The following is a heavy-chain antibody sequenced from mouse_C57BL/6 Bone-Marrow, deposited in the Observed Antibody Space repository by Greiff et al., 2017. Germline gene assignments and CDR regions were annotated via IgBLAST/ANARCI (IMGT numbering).Heavy chain of an antibody. D-gene: IGHD2-1*01. J-gene: IGHJ2*01. CDR2: IYPGDGDT. V-gene: IGHV1-80*01. CDR3: ARGKDYYGNFDY. Sequence: VQLQQSGAELVKPGASVKISCKASGYAFSSYWMNWVKQRPGKGLEWIGQIYPGDGDTNYNGKFKGKATLTADKSSSTAYMQLSSLTSEDSAVYFCARGKDYYGNFDYWGQGTTLTVSS. CDR1: GYAFSSYW.